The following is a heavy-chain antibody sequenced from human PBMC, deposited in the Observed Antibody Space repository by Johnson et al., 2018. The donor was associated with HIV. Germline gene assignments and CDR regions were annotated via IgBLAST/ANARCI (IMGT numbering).Heavy chain of an antibody. J-gene: IGHJ3*02. CDR3: ARDGRRFYDNCWSASDTFDI. Sequence: EQLVESGGGLVNPGGSLRLSCAASGFTFDDYGMSWVRQAPGKGLEWVSGINWNGGSTGYADSVKGRFTISRDNAKNSLYLQMNSLRADDTALYFCARDGRRFYDNCWSASDTFDIWGQGTKVTISS. V-gene: IGHV3-20*04. CDR2: INWNGGST. CDR1: GFTFDDYG. D-gene: IGHD3-3*01.